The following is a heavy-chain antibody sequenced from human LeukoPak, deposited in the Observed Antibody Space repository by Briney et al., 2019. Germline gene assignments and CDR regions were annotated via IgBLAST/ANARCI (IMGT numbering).Heavy chain of an antibody. Sequence: GRSLRLSCAASGFTFGSYGMHWVRQAPGKGLEWVAVIWYDGSNKYYADSVKGRFTISRDNSKNTLYLQMNSLRAEDTAVYYCAREDIVATSPYYYYYGMDVWGQGTTVTVSS. V-gene: IGHV3-33*01. D-gene: IGHD5-12*01. J-gene: IGHJ6*02. CDR1: GFTFGSYG. CDR3: AREDIVATSPYYYYYGMDV. CDR2: IWYDGSNK.